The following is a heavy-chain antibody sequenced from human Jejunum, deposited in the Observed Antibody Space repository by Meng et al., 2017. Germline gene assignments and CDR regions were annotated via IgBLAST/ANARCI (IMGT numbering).Heavy chain of an antibody. V-gene: IGHV4-4*02. CDR3: ARDLLGPAIAATGWFDP. CDR2: IHHTGNI. J-gene: IGHJ5*02. D-gene: IGHD6-13*01. Sequence: VRRQESGHGLVKPSGTLSNTCVVSGASISDNNWWSWVRQAPGKGLEWIGEIHHTGNINYNPSLKSRVTMSLDKPKNQFSLEVTSVTAADTAVYYCARDLLGPAIAATGWFDPWGQGTLVTVSS. CDR1: GASISDNNW.